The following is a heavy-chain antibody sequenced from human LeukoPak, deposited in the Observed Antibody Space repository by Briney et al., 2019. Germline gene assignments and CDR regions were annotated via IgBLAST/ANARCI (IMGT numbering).Heavy chain of an antibody. J-gene: IGHJ5*02. CDR1: GYSISSGYY. CDR2: IYYSGST. CDR3: ARAGKRIAAADNWFDP. Sequence: SETLSLTCTVSGYSISSGYYWGWIRQPPGKGLEWIGSIYYSGSTYYNPSLKSRVTISVDTSKNQFSLKLSSVTAADTAVYYCARAGKRIAAADNWFDPWGQGTLVTVSS. D-gene: IGHD6-13*01. V-gene: IGHV4-38-2*02.